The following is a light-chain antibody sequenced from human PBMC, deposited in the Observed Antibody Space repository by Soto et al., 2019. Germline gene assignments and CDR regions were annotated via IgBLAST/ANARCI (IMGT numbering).Light chain of an antibody. CDR2: DND. CDR1: SSNIGNNY. CDR3: GAWDGSLNTQV. V-gene: IGLV1-51*01. J-gene: IGLJ2*01. Sequence: QSVLTQPPSVSAAPGQKVTISCSGSSSNIGNNYVSWYQQLPGTAPKLLIYDNDKRPSGIPDRFSGSKSGTSATLGITGLQTGDEGDYYCGAWDGSLNTQVFGGGTKATVL.